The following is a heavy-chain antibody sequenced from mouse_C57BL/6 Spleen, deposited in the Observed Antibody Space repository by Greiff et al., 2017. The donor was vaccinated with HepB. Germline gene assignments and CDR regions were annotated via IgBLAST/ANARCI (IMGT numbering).Heavy chain of an antibody. Sequence: EVQLVVSGGGLVKPGGSLKLSCAASGFTFSDYGMHWVRQAPEKGLEWVAYISSGSSTIYYADTVKGRFTISRDNAKNTLFLQMTSLRSEDTAMYYCARNYGGDFDYWGQGTTLTVSS. CDR3: ARNYGGDFDY. V-gene: IGHV5-17*01. D-gene: IGHD1-1*01. J-gene: IGHJ2*01. CDR1: GFTFSDYG. CDR2: ISSGSSTI.